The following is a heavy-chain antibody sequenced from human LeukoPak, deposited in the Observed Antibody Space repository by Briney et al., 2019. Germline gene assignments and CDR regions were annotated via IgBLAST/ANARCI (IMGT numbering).Heavy chain of an antibody. CDR1: GVTFSRLV. CDR3: TRDAGDYGGSGSYPDY. CDR2: IIPYFGTS. V-gene: IGHV1-69*01. Sequence: SVKVSCKASGVTFSRLVVSWVRQAPGQGLEWVGQIIPYFGTSNYAQNFQGRVTLTADEATNTAYMELNRLRSDDTAVYYCTRDAGDYGGSGSYPDYGGQGTLVTVSS. D-gene: IGHD3-10*01. J-gene: IGHJ4*02.